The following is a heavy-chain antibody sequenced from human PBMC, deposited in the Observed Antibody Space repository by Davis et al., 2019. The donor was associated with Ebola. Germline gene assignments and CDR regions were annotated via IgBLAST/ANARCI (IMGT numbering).Heavy chain of an antibody. J-gene: IGHJ6*02. D-gene: IGHD2-15*01. CDR2: ISSSSSYT. CDR3: ARDSVVVVAGEGYYYYYGMDV. Sequence: PGGSLRLSCAASGFTFSDYYMSWIRQAPGKRLEWVSYISSSSSYTNYADSVKGRFTISRDNSKNTLYLQMNSLRAEDTAVYYCARDSVVVVAGEGYYYYYGMDVWGQGTTVTVSS. V-gene: IGHV3-11*06. CDR1: GFTFSDYY.